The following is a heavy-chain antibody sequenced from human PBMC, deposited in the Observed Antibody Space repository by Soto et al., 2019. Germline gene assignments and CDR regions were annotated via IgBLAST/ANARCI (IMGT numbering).Heavy chain of an antibody. CDR2: IWHTGRP. D-gene: IGHD2-15*01. CDR3: VRDSRTGCSSINCYMH. Sequence: QLQLRESGPGLVQPSGTLSLTCDVSGDSLTNNHWWSWVRQAPGKGLEWIGEIWHTGRPNYNPSPKSRAAITRDKSKNQFSLKSSSVTAADTAVYYWVRDSRTGCSSINCYMHWGQGTLVTVSS. J-gene: IGHJ4*02. CDR1: GDSLTNNHW. V-gene: IGHV4-4*02.